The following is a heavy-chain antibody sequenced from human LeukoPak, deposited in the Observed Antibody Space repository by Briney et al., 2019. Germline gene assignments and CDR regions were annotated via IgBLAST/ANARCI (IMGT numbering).Heavy chain of an antibody. D-gene: IGHD3-10*01. CDR2: INHSGST. CDR1: GGSFSGYY. Sequence: SETLSLTCAVYGGSFSGYYRSWIRQPPGKGLEWIGEINHSGSTNYNPSLKSRVTISVDTSKNQFSLKLSSVTAADTAVYYCARYRSLWFGELSRRIFDYWGQGTLVTVSS. J-gene: IGHJ4*02. CDR3: ARYRSLWFGELSRRIFDY. V-gene: IGHV4-34*01.